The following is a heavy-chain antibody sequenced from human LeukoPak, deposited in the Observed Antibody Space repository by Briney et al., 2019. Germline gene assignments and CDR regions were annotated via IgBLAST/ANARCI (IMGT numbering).Heavy chain of an antibody. CDR3: ARMDADILTGSETYYFDY. CDR1: GFTFSSYA. Sequence: GGSLRLSCAASGFTFSSYAMSWVRRAPGKGLEWVSAISGSGGSTYYADSVKGRFTISRGNSKNTLYLQMNSLRAEDTAVYYCARMDADILTGSETYYFDYWGQGTLVTVSS. V-gene: IGHV3-23*01. CDR2: ISGSGGST. D-gene: IGHD3-9*01. J-gene: IGHJ4*02.